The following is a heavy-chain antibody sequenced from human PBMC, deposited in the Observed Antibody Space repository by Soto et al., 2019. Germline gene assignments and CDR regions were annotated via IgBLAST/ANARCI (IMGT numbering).Heavy chain of an antibody. CDR3: ARADYYYYYGMDV. CDR2: IYYSGST. CDR1: GCSISSWDYY. J-gene: IGHJ6*02. V-gene: IGHV4-30-4*01. Sequence: QVPLQESGPGLVKPSQTLSLTCTVSGCSISSWDYYLRWIRQPPRKGLEWIGYIYYSGSTYYNPSLKSRVTISVDTSKNQFSLKLSSVTAADTAVYYCARADYYYYYGMDVWGQGTTVTVSS.